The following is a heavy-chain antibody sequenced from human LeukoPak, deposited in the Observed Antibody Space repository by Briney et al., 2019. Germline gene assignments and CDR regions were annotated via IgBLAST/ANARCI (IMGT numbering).Heavy chain of an antibody. CDR1: GGSFSGYY. J-gene: IGHJ4*02. Sequence: PSETLSLTCAVYGGSFSGYYWSWIRQPPGKGLEWIGEINHSGSPHYNPSLKSRVTISVDTSKNQFSLKLSSVTAADTAVYYCARALPKYYYDSSRTQNFDYWGQGTLVTVSS. V-gene: IGHV4-34*01. CDR2: INHSGSP. D-gene: IGHD3-22*01. CDR3: ARALPKYYYDSSRTQNFDY.